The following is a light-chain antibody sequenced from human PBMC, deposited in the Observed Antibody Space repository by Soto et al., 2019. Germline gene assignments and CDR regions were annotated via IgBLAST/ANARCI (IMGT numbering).Light chain of an antibody. Sequence: DIQLTQSPSFLSASVGDRVTITCRASQGISSYLAWYQQKPGKAPKLLIYAASTLQSGVPSRFSGSGSGTEFTLTISSLQPEDFATYYCQQSYSTPPTFDQGTKVDIK. CDR3: QQSYSTPPT. V-gene: IGKV1-9*01. J-gene: IGKJ1*01. CDR1: QGISSY. CDR2: AAS.